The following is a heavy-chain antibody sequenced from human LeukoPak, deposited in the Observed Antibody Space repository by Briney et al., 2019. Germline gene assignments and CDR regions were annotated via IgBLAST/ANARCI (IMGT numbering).Heavy chain of an antibody. CDR3: ARGRVGRDYFDY. J-gene: IGHJ4*02. V-gene: IGHV4-30-4*08. Sequence: PSQTLSLTCTVSGGSISSGDYYWSWIHQPPRKGLEWIGYIYYSGSAYYNPSLKSRVTISVDTSKNQFSLKLSSVTAADTAVYYCARGRVGRDYFDYWGQGTLVTVSS. CDR2: IYYSGSA. D-gene: IGHD1-26*01. CDR1: GGSISSGDYY.